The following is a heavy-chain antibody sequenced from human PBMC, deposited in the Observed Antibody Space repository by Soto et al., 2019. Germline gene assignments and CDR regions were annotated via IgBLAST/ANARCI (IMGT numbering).Heavy chain of an antibody. V-gene: IGHV1-46*03. J-gene: IGHJ3*02. CDR1: GYTFTSYY. Sequence: ASVKVSCKASGYTFTSYYMHWVRQAPGQGLEWMGIINPSGGSTSYAQKFQGRVTMTRDTSTSTVYMELSSLRSEDTAVYYCARDLGGYSGYDFKKTNTLFLTPDAFDIWGQGTMVTVSS. D-gene: IGHD5-12*01. CDR2: INPSGGST. CDR3: ARDLGGYSGYDFKKTNTLFLTPDAFDI.